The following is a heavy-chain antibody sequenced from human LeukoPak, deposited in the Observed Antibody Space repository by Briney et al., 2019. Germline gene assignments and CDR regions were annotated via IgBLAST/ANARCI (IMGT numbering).Heavy chain of an antibody. V-gene: IGHV3-30*03. J-gene: IGHJ4*02. Sequence: PGRSLRLSCAASGFTFSSYGMHWVRQAPGKGLEWVAVISYDGSNKYYADSVKGRFTISRDSAKNSLFLQMNSLRAEDTAVYYCARGSRDSSSYYWGQGTLVTVSS. CDR1: GFTFSSYG. D-gene: IGHD6-6*01. CDR2: ISYDGSNK. CDR3: ARGSRDSSSYY.